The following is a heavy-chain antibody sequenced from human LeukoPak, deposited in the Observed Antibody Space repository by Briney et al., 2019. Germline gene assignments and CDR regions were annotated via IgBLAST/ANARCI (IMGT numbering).Heavy chain of an antibody. Sequence: GGSLRLSCAASGFTLSSSSMNWVRQAPGKGLEWVSYISSSSSTISYADSVKGRFTISRDNAKNSLYLQMNSLRAEDSAVYYCARIAFSTGSTSPWGQGTLVTVSS. CDR1: GFTLSSSS. J-gene: IGHJ5*02. D-gene: IGHD6-19*01. CDR3: ARIAFSTGSTSP. V-gene: IGHV3-48*01. CDR2: ISSSSSTI.